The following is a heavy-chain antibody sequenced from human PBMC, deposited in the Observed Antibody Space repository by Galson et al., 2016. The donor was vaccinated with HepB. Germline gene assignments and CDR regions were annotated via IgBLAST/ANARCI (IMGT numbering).Heavy chain of an antibody. CDR3: ARDRSGDWHLALRDGMDV. D-gene: IGHD2-21*02. CDR2: ISFSSSYI. CDR1: GFTFSSRC. V-gene: IGHV3-21*01. J-gene: IGHJ6*02. Sequence: SLRLSCAASGFTFSSRCMSWVRQAPGKGLEWVSSISFSSSYIYYADSVKGRFTISRDDAQNSLYLQMDSLRAEDTAVYYCARDRSGDWHLALRDGMDVWGRGTTVTVSS.